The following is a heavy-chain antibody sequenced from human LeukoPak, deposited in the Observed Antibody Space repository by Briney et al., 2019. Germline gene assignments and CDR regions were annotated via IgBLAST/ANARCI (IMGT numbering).Heavy chain of an antibody. Sequence: GGSLSLSCAGSGFTFSDHFLDWVRQAPGKGLEWVGRSRNKAKSYTTEYAASVKGRFTISRDDSKNSLYLQMNSLKTADTAVYYCVRVGSVAGSDYLDYWGQGTLVTVSS. D-gene: IGHD6-19*01. CDR1: GFTFSDHF. V-gene: IGHV3-72*01. J-gene: IGHJ4*02. CDR3: VRVGSVAGSDYLDY. CDR2: SRNKAKSYTT.